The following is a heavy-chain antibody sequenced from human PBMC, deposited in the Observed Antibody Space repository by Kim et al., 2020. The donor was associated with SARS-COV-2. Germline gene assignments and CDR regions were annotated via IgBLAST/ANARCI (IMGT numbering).Heavy chain of an antibody. Sequence: SVKVSCKASGGTFSSYAISWVRQAPGQGLEWMGGIIPIFGTANYAQKFQGRVTITADESTSTAYMELSSLRSEDTAVYYCARGGQLVRQSNYYYYYYMDVWGKGTTVTVSS. V-gene: IGHV1-69*13. CDR3: ARGGQLVRQSNYYYYYYMDV. J-gene: IGHJ6*03. D-gene: IGHD6-6*01. CDR1: GGTFSSYA. CDR2: IIPIFGTA.